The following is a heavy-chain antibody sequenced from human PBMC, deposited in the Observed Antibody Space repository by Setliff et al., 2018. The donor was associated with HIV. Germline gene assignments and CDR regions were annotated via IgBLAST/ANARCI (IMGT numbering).Heavy chain of an antibody. CDR1: GGSISSYY. Sequence: SSETLSLTCTVSGGSISSYYWSWIRQPPGKGLEWLGEIDHTGSTNYNLSLKSRITMSADPSKNQFSLKVRSVIAADTALYYCARGRNYGSPYFYYMDVWATGTTVTVSS. D-gene: IGHD3-10*01. V-gene: IGHV4-34*01. J-gene: IGHJ6*03. CDR2: IDHTGST. CDR3: ARGRNYGSPYFYYMDV.